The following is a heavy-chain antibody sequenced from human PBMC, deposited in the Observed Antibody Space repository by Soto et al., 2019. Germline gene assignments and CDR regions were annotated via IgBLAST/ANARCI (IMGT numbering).Heavy chain of an antibody. D-gene: IGHD5-12*01. CDR3: AAGGGLPRYY. V-gene: IGHV4-30-2*01. Sequence: QLQLQESGSGLVKPSQTLSLTCAVSGGSISSGGYSWSWIRQPPGKGLEWIGYIYHSGSTYYNPSFKSRVTISVGRSKTSFSLRLSSVTAADTAVYYCAAGGGLPRYYWGQGALVTVSS. J-gene: IGHJ4*02. CDR1: GGSISSGGYS. CDR2: IYHSGST.